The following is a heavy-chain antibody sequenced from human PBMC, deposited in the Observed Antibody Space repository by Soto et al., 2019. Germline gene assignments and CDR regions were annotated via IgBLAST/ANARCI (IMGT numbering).Heavy chain of an antibody. CDR2: MSPKTANT. D-gene: IGHD7-27*01. Sequence: ASVKVSCKASGYTFTSYDINWVRQATGQGFEYLGWMSPKTANTGYAQKFQGRVTMTRSTSISTAYMELSSLTSEDTAVYYCTGGPPNWGFDSWGQGTPVTVS. CDR1: GYTFTSYD. V-gene: IGHV1-8*01. CDR3: TGGPPNWGFDS. J-gene: IGHJ5*01.